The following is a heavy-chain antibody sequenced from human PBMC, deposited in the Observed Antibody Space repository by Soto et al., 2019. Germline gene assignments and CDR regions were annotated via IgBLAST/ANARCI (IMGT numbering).Heavy chain of an antibody. CDR2: IYYSGST. CDR3: ASNPTYDSSGYYPPFDY. CDR1: GGSISSYY. Sequence: ETLSLTCTVSGGSISSYYWSWIRQPPGKGLEWIGYIYYSGSTNYNPSLKSRVTISVDTSKNQFSLKLSSVTAADTAVYYCASNPTYDSSGYYPPFDYWGQGTLVTVSA. V-gene: IGHV4-59*01. J-gene: IGHJ4*02. D-gene: IGHD3-22*01.